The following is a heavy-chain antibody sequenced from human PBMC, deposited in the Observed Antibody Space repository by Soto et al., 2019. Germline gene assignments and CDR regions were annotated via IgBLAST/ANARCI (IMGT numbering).Heavy chain of an antibody. CDR1: GGSFNNDY. Sequence: QVHLQESGPGLVKPSETLSLSCTISGGSFNNDYWTWIRQSPGKGLEWIGYIFHSGITAYNPSVKSRVSISIDKSKNLFSLKLTSVTAADTAVYYCARDRYFYDSAGYYRTLDSWGQGILVTVSS. V-gene: IGHV4-59*01. CDR2: IFHSGIT. CDR3: ARDRYFYDSAGYYRTLDS. D-gene: IGHD3-22*01. J-gene: IGHJ5*01.